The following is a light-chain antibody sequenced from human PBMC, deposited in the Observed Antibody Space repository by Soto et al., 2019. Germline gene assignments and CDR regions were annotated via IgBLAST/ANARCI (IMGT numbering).Light chain of an antibody. CDR2: AAS. J-gene: IGKJ4*01. Sequence: DVLMTQSPSFVSASVGDRVTISCRASQGISNWLAWYQHKPGRAPKLLIHAASSLESGVPSRFSGSGSGTDFTLIISSLQPEDFATYYCQQTTSFPLTFGGGTKVEIK. CDR3: QQTTSFPLT. CDR1: QGISNW. V-gene: IGKV1-12*01.